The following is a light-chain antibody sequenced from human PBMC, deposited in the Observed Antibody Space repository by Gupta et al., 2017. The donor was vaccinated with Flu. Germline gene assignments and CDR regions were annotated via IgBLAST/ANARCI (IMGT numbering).Light chain of an antibody. CDR3: QQYGYPPLT. CDR2: GAS. J-gene: IGKJ4*01. CDR1: QIVMSGY. V-gene: IGKV3-20*01. Sequence: ETVLTQSTDTLSLSPGDRATLSCRASQIVMSGYLAWYRQKPGHAPRLLIYGASARAAGVPERVSGSGWGTEFSLTISRLEPEDCAIYYCQQYGYPPLTFGQGTKVDIK.